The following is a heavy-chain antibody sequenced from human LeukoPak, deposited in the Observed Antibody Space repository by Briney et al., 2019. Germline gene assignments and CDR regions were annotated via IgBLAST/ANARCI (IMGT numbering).Heavy chain of an antibody. V-gene: IGHV1-69*13. CDR3: ASIEYYYDSSGYNS. Sequence: SVKVSCKASGGTFDSYAISWMRQAPGQGLEWMGGIIPFFGTANYAQKFQGRVTITADESTSTAYMELNSLRSEDTAVYYCASIEYYYDSSGYNSWGQGTLVTVSS. J-gene: IGHJ4*02. CDR1: GGTFDSYA. CDR2: IIPFFGTA. D-gene: IGHD3-22*01.